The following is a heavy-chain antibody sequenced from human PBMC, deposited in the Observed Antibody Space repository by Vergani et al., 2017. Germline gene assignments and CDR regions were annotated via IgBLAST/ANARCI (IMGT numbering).Heavy chain of an antibody. J-gene: IGHJ4*02. CDR2: IWYDGSNK. V-gene: IGHV3-33*01. D-gene: IGHD3-16*01. CDR3: ARVSSSQHYVWGRGDYFDY. Sequence: QVQLVESGGGVVQPGRSLRLSCAASGFTFSSYGMHWVRQAPGKGLEWVAVIWYDGSNKYYADSVKGRFTISRDNSKNTLYLQMNSLRAEDTAVYYCARVSSSQHYVWGRGDYFDYWGQGTLVTVSS. CDR1: GFTFSSYG.